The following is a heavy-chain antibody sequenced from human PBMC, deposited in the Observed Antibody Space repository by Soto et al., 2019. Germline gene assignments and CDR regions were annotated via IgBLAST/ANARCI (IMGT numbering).Heavy chain of an antibody. CDR2: ISTNGDST. CDR1: GLTFGSYP. Sequence: EVQLVESGGGLVQPGGSLGLSCAASGLTFGSYPMHWVRQAPGKGLEYVSAISTNGDSTFYANSVKGRFTISRDNSKNTLYLQMGSLRAEDMGVYYCAREGMSRPRWVFDYWGQGTLVTASS. D-gene: IGHD6-13*01. CDR3: AREGMSRPRWVFDY. J-gene: IGHJ4*02. V-gene: IGHV3-64*01.